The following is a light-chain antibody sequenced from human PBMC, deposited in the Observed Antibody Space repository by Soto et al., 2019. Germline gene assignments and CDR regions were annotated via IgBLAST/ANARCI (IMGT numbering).Light chain of an antibody. CDR1: QSLSGN. CDR2: AAS. CDR3: QQYKNWPPLT. V-gene: IGKV3-15*01. Sequence: EIVMTQSPATLSVSPGERATLSCRASQSLSGNLAWYQHKPGQAPRLLIYAASTRATGIPARFSGSGSGTEFTLTISSLQSEDFAVYYCQQYKNWPPLTFGGGTKVEFK. J-gene: IGKJ4*01.